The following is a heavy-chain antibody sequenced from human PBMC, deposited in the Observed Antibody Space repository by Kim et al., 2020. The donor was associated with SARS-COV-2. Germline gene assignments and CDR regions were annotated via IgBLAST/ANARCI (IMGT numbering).Heavy chain of an antibody. V-gene: IGHV3-23*01. Sequence: ADTRTGRFTISRDNSKNTLYLQMNSLRAEDTAVNYCANGRNWYYYDYMDVWGQGNTVTVSS. CDR3: ANGRNWYYYDYMDV. J-gene: IGHJ6*03. D-gene: IGHD1-26*01.